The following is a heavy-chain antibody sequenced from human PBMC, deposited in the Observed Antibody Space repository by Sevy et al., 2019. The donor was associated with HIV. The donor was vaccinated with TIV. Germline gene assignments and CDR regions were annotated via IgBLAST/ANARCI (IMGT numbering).Heavy chain of an antibody. CDR3: AKGGIAVAAKPYYFDY. Sequence: GRSLRLSCAASGFTFSTYAMSWVRQAPGKGLEWVSALSGSGGNTYYSGSVKGRFTISRDNSKTTLYLQMNNLRAEDTAVYYCAKGGIAVAAKPYYFDYWGHGTLVTVSS. D-gene: IGHD6-19*01. CDR2: LSGSGGNT. J-gene: IGHJ4*01. CDR1: GFTFSTYA. V-gene: IGHV3-23*01.